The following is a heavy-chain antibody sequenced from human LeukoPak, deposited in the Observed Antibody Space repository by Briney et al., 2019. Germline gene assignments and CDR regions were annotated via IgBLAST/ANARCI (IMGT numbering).Heavy chain of an antibody. V-gene: IGHV3-23*01. Sequence: GESLRLSCVVSGFTFNDYAMSWVRQAPGKGLEWVLTISGSGRRIDYADSVKGRFTISRDNSKNTLYLQMNSLRAEDTAVYYCASGVVVTLSGFDYWGQGTLATVSS. D-gene: IGHD2-21*02. CDR1: GFTFNDYA. CDR2: ISGSGRRI. J-gene: IGHJ4*02. CDR3: ASGVVVTLSGFDY.